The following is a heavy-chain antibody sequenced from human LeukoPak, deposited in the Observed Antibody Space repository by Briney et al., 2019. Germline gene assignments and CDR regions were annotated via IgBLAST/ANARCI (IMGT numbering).Heavy chain of an antibody. CDR2: ISGSGGST. V-gene: IGHV3-23*01. CDR3: AKDLSSGWDLGLRYYSDY. J-gene: IGHJ4*02. Sequence: GGSLSLSCAASGFTFSSYAMSWVRQAPGKGLEWVSAISGSGGSTYYADSVKGRFTISRDNSKNTLYLQMNSLRAEDTAVYYCAKDLSSGWDLGLRYYSDYWGQGTLVTVSS. D-gene: IGHD6-19*01. CDR1: GFTFSSYA.